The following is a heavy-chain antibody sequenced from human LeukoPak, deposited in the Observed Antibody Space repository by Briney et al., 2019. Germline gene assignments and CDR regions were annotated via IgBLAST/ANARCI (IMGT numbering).Heavy chain of an antibody. CDR3: ASPIMGGYSSSWYEADY. CDR1: GYTFTGYY. J-gene: IGHJ4*02. D-gene: IGHD6-13*01. Sequence: ASVKVSCKASGYTFTGYYMHWVRQAPGQGLEWMGWINPNSGGTNYAQKFQGRVTMTRDTSISTAYMGLSRLRSDDTAVYYCASPIMGGYSSSWYEADYWGQGTLVTVSS. CDR2: INPNSGGT. V-gene: IGHV1-2*02.